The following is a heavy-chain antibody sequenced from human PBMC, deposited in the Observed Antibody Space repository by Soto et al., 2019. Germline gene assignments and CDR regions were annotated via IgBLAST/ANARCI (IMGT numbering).Heavy chain of an antibody. CDR3: ARHTYDSSGYYSHYFDY. CDR2: IYYSGST. Sequence: ASETLSLTCTVSGGSISSSSYYWGWIRQPPGKGLEWIGSIYYSGSTYYNPSLKSRVTISVDTSKNQFSLKLSSVTAADTAVYYCARHTYDSSGYYSHYFDYCGQGTLVTVSS. V-gene: IGHV4-39*01. CDR1: GGSISSSSYY. J-gene: IGHJ4*02. D-gene: IGHD3-22*01.